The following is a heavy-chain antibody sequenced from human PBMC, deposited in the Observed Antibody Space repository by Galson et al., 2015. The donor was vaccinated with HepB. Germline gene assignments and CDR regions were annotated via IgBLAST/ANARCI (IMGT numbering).Heavy chain of an antibody. V-gene: IGHV3-23*01. D-gene: IGHD3-10*01. CDR1: GFSFSSYA. CDR2: ISGTGGNT. Sequence: SLRLSCAASGFSFSSYAMSWVRQAPGKGLEWVSSISGTGGNTYYADSVKGRFTISRDNSRNTLYLQMNSLRAEDTAVYYCAKRVDGSGSYSPNYHYYYGMDVWGQGTTVTVSS. CDR3: AKRVDGSGSYSPNYHYYYGMDV. J-gene: IGHJ6*02.